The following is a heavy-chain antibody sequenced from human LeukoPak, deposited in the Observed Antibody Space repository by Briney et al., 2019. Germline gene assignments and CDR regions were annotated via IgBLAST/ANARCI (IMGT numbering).Heavy chain of an antibody. Sequence: PSETLSLTCTVSGGSISSYYWSWIRQPPGKGLEWIGYIYYSGSTNYNPSLKSRVTISVDTSKNQFSLKLSSVTAADTAVYYCARDGYSSGWYGGFDYWGQGTLVTVSS. J-gene: IGHJ4*02. CDR3: ARDGYSSGWYGGFDY. CDR1: GGSISSYY. V-gene: IGHV4-59*01. CDR2: IYYSGST. D-gene: IGHD6-19*01.